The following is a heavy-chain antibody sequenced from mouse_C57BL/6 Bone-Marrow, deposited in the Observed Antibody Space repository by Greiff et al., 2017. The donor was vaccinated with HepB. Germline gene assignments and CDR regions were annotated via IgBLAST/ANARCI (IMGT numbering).Heavy chain of an antibody. V-gene: IGHV1-50*01. CDR2: IDPSDSYT. Sequence: QVHVKQPGAELVKPGASVKLSCKASGYTFTSYWMQWVKQRPGQGLEWIGEIDPSDSYTNYNQKFKGKATLTVDTSSSTAYMQLSSLTSEDSAVYYCARSDGLGTFDYWGQGTTLTVSS. CDR3: ARSDGLGTFDY. CDR1: GYTFTSYW. J-gene: IGHJ2*01. D-gene: IGHD2-3*01.